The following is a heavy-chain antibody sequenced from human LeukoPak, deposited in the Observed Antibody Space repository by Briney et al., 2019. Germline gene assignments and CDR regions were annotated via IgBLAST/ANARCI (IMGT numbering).Heavy chain of an antibody. D-gene: IGHD6-19*01. CDR3: ARGRREGSGWLGWFDP. Sequence: SETLSLTCTVSGGSISSSSYYWGWIRQPPGKGLEWIGSIYYGGSTYYNPSLKSRVTISVDTSNNQFSLKLGSVTAADTAVYYCARGRREGSGWLGWFDPWGQGTLVTVSS. CDR1: GGSISSSSYY. J-gene: IGHJ5*02. V-gene: IGHV4-39*01. CDR2: IYYGGST.